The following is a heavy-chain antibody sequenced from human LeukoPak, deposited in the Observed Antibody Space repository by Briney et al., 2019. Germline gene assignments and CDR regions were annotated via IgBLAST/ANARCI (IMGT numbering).Heavy chain of an antibody. J-gene: IGHJ6*03. V-gene: IGHV4-59*08. CDR2: IYYSGST. D-gene: IGHD4-17*01. Sequence: SETLSLTCTVSGGSISSYYWSWIRQPPGKGLEWIGYIYYSGSTNYNPSLKSRVTISVDTSKNQFSLKPSSVTAADTAVYYCARNGHDYGDPDYYYYYMDVWGKGTTVTISS. CDR3: ARNGHDYGDPDYYYYYMDV. CDR1: GGSISSYY.